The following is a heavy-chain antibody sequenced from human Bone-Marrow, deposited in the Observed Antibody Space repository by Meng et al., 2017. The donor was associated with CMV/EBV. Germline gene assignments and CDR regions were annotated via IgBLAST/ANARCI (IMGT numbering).Heavy chain of an antibody. CDR2: IYPGDSDT. CDR3: ASGGHYDLWSGSYSNYYGMDV. J-gene: IGHJ6*02. CDR1: GYSLTSYW. D-gene: IGHD3-3*01. V-gene: IGHV5-51*01. Sequence: GESLKIACKGSGYSLTSYWIGWVRQMPGKGLEWMGIIYPGDSDTRYSPSFQGQVTISADKSISTAYLQWSSLKASDTAMYYCASGGHYDLWSGSYSNYYGMDVWGQGTTVTVSS.